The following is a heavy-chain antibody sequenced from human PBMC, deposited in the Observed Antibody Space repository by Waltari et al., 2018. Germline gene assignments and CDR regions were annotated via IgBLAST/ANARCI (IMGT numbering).Heavy chain of an antibody. J-gene: IGHJ5*02. CDR3: ARISSSWDNAYNWFDP. D-gene: IGHD6-13*01. Sequence: QVQLQESGPGLVKPSETLSLTCTVPGGSISRYYWSWIRQPPGKGLEWIGYIYYSGSTNYNPSLKSRVTISVDTSKNQFSLKLSSVTAADTAVYYCARISSSWDNAYNWFDPWGQGTLVTVSS. V-gene: IGHV4-59*01. CDR1: GGSISRYY. CDR2: IYYSGST.